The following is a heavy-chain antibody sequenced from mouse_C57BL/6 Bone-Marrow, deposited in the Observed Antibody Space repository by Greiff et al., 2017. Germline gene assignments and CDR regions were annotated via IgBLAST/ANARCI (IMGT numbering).Heavy chain of an antibody. J-gene: IGHJ4*01. CDR1: GFNIKDYY. D-gene: IGHD2-4*01. CDR2: IDPEDGET. Sequence: EVKLQESGAELVKPGASVKLSCTASGFNIKDYYMHWVKQRTEQGLEWIGRIDPEDGETKYAPKFQGKATITADTSSNTAYLQLSSLTSEDTAVYYCARPRGVYYDYDGFYYAMDFWGQGTSVTVSS. V-gene: IGHV14-2*01. CDR3: ARPRGVYYDYDGFYYAMDF.